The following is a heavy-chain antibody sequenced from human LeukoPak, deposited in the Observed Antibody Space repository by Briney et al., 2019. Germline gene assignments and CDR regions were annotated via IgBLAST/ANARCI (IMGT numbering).Heavy chain of an antibody. J-gene: IGHJ4*02. CDR2: TKSKIDGGAA. Sequence: PGGSLRLSCAASGFTFSGAWMSWVRQAPGKGLEWVGRTKSKIDGGAAEYAAPVQGRFIISRDDSSDMLHLQMNTLKTEDTAVYYCTREWYGELPYWGQGTLVTVSS. CDR3: TREWYGELPY. V-gene: IGHV3-15*01. CDR1: GFTFSGAW. D-gene: IGHD3-10*01.